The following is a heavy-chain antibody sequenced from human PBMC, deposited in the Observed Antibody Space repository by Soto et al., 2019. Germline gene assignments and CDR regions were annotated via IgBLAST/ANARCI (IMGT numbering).Heavy chain of an antibody. CDR2: ISSSSSTI. V-gene: IGHV3-48*01. J-gene: IGHJ6*03. CDR1: GFTFSSYS. CDR3: ARVRRGSNCSSTSCYGIRYYYYMDV. D-gene: IGHD2-2*01. Sequence: PGGSLRLSCAASGFTFSSYSMNWVRQAPGKGLEWVSYISSSSSTIYYADSVKGRFTISRDNAKNSLYLQMNSLRAEDTAVYYCARVRRGSNCSSTSCYGIRYYYYMDVWGKGTTVTVSS.